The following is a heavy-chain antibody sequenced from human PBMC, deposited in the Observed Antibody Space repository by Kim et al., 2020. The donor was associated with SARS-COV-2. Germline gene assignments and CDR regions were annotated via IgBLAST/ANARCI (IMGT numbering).Heavy chain of an antibody. V-gene: IGHV3-23*01. J-gene: IGHJ6*02. Sequence: GGSLRLSCAASGFTFSSYAMSWVRQAPGKGLEWVSAISGSGGSTYYADSVKGRFTISRDNSKNTLYLQMNSLRAEDTAVYYCAKLITMVADYYYGMDVWGQGTTVTVSS. CDR3: AKLITMVADYYYGMDV. D-gene: IGHD3-10*01. CDR2: ISGSGGST. CDR1: GFTFSSYA.